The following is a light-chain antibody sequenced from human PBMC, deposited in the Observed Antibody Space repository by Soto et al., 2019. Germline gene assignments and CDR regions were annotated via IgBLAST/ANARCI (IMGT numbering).Light chain of an antibody. Sequence: DIQLTPSPCTLTASVGDRVTITCRASQSISSWLAWYQQKPGKAPKLLIYDASSLESGVPSRFSGSGSGTEFTLTISSLQPDDFATYYCQQYNSYPWTFGQGTNVDIK. CDR2: DAS. CDR1: QSISSW. CDR3: QQYNSYPWT. V-gene: IGKV1-5*01. J-gene: IGKJ1*01.